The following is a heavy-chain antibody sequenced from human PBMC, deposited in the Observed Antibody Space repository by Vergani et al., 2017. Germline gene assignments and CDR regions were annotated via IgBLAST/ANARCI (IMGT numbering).Heavy chain of an antibody. CDR2: IRFDGSNQ. Sequence: QVQLVESGGGVVQRGGSLRLSCATSGFTLSNYDMQWIRQGPGKGLEFVAFIRFDGSNQYYANSVKGRFNLSRDFSKNTLYLQRNSLRTGDTATFYCAKHFSGWCINYWGRGTQV. J-gene: IGHJ4*02. V-gene: IGHV3-30*02. D-gene: IGHD6-19*01. CDR1: GFTLSNYD. CDR3: AKHFSGWCINY.